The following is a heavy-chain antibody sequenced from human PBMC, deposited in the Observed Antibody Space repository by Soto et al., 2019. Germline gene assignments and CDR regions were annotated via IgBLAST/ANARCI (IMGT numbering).Heavy chain of an antibody. Sequence: EVQLVESGGGLVQPGGSLRLSCAASGFTFSSYDMHWVRQATGKGLEWVSAIGTAGDTYYPGSVKGRFTISRENAKNSLLLHMNSLGAGDTAVYYCARGGGRVAPPLFDPWGQGTLVTVSS. D-gene: IGHD5-12*01. V-gene: IGHV3-13*04. CDR1: GFTFSSYD. CDR3: ARGGGRVAPPLFDP. J-gene: IGHJ5*02. CDR2: IGTAGDT.